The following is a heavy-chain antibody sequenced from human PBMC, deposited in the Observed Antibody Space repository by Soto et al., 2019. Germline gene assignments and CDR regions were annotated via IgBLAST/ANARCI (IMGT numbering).Heavy chain of an antibody. CDR1: GDSVSSGLYY. CDR2: IDYSGST. CDR3: VRQYSGYCSGGLCYHAFDG. V-gene: IGHV4-61*01. D-gene: IGHD2-15*01. Sequence: QVQLQESGPGLVKPSETLSLTCTVSGDSVSSGLYYWGWVRQPPGQGLEWIGYIDYSGSTNYNPSLEKRVTMSLATSKSQFYLRLRSVTAADTAVYYCVRQYSGYCSGGLCYHAFDGWGQGTMVTVSS. J-gene: IGHJ3*01.